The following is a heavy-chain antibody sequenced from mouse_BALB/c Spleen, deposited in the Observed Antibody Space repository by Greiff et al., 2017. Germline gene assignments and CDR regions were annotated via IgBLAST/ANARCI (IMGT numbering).Heavy chain of an antibody. Sequence: EVMLVESGGGLVKPGGSLKLSCAASGFTFSSYAMSWVRQSPEKRLEWVAEISSGGSYTYYPDTVTGRFTISRDNAKNTLYLEMSSLRSEDTAMYYCAREGYGRGYWGQGTSVTVSS. J-gene: IGHJ4*01. V-gene: IGHV5-9-4*01. CDR1: GFTFSSYA. CDR3: AREGYGRGY. D-gene: IGHD1-1*01. CDR2: ISSGGSYT.